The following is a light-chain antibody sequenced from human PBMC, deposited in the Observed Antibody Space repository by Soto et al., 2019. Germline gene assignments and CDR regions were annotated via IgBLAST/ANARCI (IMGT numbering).Light chain of an antibody. CDR3: TSYSSDTTWV. CDR1: SGDVGAYDY. Sequence: QSALTQPASVSGSPGQSITISCTGTSGDVGAYDYVSWYQHHPGKAPKRMIYDVSNRPSGVSERFSGSKSGNTASLTISGLQAEDEADYYCTSYSSDTTWVFGGGTQLTVL. CDR2: DVS. V-gene: IGLV2-14*03. J-gene: IGLJ3*02.